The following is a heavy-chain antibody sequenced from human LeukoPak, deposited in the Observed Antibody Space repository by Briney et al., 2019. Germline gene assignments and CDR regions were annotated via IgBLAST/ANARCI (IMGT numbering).Heavy chain of an antibody. CDR2: IITIFGTA. Sequence: SVKVSCKASGGTFSSYAISWVRQAPGQGLEWMGGIITIFGTANYAQKFQGRVTITTDESTSTAYMELSSLRSEDTAVYYCARDSRDAMPEYCSSTSCQAPYFDYWGQGTLVTVSS. D-gene: IGHD2-2*01. J-gene: IGHJ4*02. CDR1: GGTFSSYA. CDR3: ARDSRDAMPEYCSSTSCQAPYFDY. V-gene: IGHV1-69*05.